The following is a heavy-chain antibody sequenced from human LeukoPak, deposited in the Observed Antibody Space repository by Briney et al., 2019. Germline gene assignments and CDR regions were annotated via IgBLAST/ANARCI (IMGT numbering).Heavy chain of an antibody. V-gene: IGHV3-33*01. CDR1: GFTFSSFG. J-gene: IGHJ4*02. Sequence: GRSLRLSCAASGFTFSSFGMHWVRQAPGKGLEWVAVIWYDGSNRYYADSVECRFTISKDNSKSTLYLQMSSLSAEDTAVYYCAREFPPVVKYRFDYWGQGTLVTVSS. CDR2: IWYDGSNR. D-gene: IGHD3-22*01. CDR3: AREFPPVVKYRFDY.